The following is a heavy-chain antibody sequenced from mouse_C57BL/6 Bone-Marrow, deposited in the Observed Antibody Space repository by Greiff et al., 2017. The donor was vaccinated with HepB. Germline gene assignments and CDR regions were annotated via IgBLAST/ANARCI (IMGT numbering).Heavy chain of an antibody. CDR1: GYTFTSYG. CDR3: ARKGGYYAMDY. D-gene: IGHD1-1*02. CDR2: IYPRSGNT. Sequence: QVQLQQSGAELARPGASVKLSCKASGYTFTSYGISWVKQRTGQGLEWIGEIYPRSGNTYYNEKVKGKATLTADKSSSTAYMELRSLTSEDSAVYFCARKGGYYAMDYWGQGTSVTVSS. V-gene: IGHV1-81*01. J-gene: IGHJ4*01.